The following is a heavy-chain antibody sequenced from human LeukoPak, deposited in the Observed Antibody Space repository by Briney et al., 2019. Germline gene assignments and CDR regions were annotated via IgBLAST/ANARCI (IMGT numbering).Heavy chain of an antibody. J-gene: IGHJ4*02. CDR3: ARIVGAIFDY. Sequence: PSETLSLTCTVSGGSISSYYWSWIRQPPGKGLEWIGYIYTSGSTNYNPSLKSRVTISVDTSKNQFSLKLSSVTAADTAVYYWARIVGAIFDYWGQGTLVTVSS. D-gene: IGHD1-26*01. CDR2: IYTSGST. V-gene: IGHV4-4*09. CDR1: GGSISSYY.